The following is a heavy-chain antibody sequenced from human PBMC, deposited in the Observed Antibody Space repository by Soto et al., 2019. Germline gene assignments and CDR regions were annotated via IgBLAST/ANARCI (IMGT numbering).Heavy chain of an antibody. D-gene: IGHD7-27*01. CDR3: VRELGLAY. Sequence: PGRSLRLSCAASGFTLSNYWMTWVRQAPGKGLEWVANINKDGSQKNYVDSVKGRFTIARDTGQNSLSLQINSLRVEATSVYYCVRELGLAYWGQGALVTVSS. V-gene: IGHV3-7*03. J-gene: IGHJ4*02. CDR1: GFTLSNYW. CDR2: INKDGSQK.